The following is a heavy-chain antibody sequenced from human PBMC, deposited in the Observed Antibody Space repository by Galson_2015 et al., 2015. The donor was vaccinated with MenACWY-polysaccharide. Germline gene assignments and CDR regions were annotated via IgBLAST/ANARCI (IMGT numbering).Heavy chain of an antibody. J-gene: IGHJ4*02. Sequence: SLRLSCAASGFTFSNFWMSWVRQAPGKELEWVASIKQDGSEKYLVDSVKGRFTISRDNAENSLFLQMNSLRAEDTAVYYCARKRWVRGVFFDQWGQGTLVTVSS. CDR3: ARKRWVRGVFFDQ. CDR2: IKQDGSEK. V-gene: IGHV3-7*01. D-gene: IGHD3-10*01. CDR1: GFTFSNFW.